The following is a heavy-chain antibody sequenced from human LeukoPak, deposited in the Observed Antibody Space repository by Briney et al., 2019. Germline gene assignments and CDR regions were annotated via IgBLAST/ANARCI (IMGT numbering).Heavy chain of an antibody. J-gene: IGHJ4*02. CDR2: IWYDGSKT. D-gene: IGHD6-19*01. V-gene: IGHV3-33*01. CDR3: ARDPGGWSFGS. Sequence: GGSLRLSCAASGFTFSSYGMHWVRQAPGKGLEWVAVIWYDGSKTYYADSVKGRFTVSRDDSKNTVYLQMNSLRAEDTAVYYSARDPGGWSFGSWGQGTLVTVSS. CDR1: GFTFSSYG.